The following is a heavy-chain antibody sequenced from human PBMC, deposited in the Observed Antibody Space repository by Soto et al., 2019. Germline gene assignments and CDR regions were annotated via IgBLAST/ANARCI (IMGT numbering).Heavy chain of an antibody. CDR1: GFTFNAYA. Sequence: EVQLLESGGDLVQPGGSLRLSCAASGFTFNAYAMTWVRQAPGKGLEWVSAIGGSGGNRYYAASVKGRFTISRGNSKDTVDLQTSSLTVEDTAVYYCARVATDYINTVDHWGQGILVTVSS. D-gene: IGHD4-4*01. CDR3: ARVATDYINTVDH. CDR2: IGGSGGNR. V-gene: IGHV3-23*01. J-gene: IGHJ4*01.